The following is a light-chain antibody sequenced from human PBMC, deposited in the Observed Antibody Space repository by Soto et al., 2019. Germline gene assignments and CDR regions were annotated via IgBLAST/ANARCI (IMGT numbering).Light chain of an antibody. Sequence: QSVLTQPPSVSAAPGQRVTISCSGSSSNIGNNYVSWYQQLPGTAPKLLIYEDFKRPSGIPDRFSGSKSGTSATLGITGLQTGDEADYYCGTWDSSLGAVVFGGGTQLTVL. J-gene: IGLJ2*01. CDR2: EDF. V-gene: IGLV1-51*02. CDR1: SSNIGNNY. CDR3: GTWDSSLGAVV.